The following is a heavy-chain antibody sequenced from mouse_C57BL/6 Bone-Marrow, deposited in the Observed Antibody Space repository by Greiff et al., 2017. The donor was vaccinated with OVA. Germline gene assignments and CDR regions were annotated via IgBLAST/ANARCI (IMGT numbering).Heavy chain of an antibody. V-gene: IGHV10-1*01. Sequence: EVMLVESGGGLVQPKGSLKLSCAASGFSFNTYAMNWVRQAPGKGLEWVARIRSKSNNYATYYADSVKDRFTISRDDSESMLYLQMNNLKTEDTAMYYCVRQGYCYAMDYWGQGTSVTVSS. CDR1: GFSFNTYA. CDR2: IRSKSNNYAT. D-gene: IGHD2-14*01. J-gene: IGHJ4*01. CDR3: VRQGYCYAMDY.